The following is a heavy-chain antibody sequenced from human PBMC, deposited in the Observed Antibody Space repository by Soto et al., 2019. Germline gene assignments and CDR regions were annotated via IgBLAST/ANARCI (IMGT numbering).Heavy chain of an antibody. J-gene: IGHJ6*02. CDR3: ARDPRASIAAAGKKYNYYYYYGMDV. CDR1: GFTVISNY. CDR2: IYSGGST. D-gene: IGHD6-13*01. V-gene: IGHV3-53*01. Sequence: GGSLRLSCAASGFTVISNYMSWVRQAPGKGLEWVSVIYSGGSTYYADPVKGRFTISRDNTKSTLYLQMNSLRAEDTAVYYCARDPRASIAAAGKKYNYYYYYGMDVWGQGTTVTVSS.